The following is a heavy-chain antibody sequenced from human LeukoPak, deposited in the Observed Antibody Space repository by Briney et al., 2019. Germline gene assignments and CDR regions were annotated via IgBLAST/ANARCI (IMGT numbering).Heavy chain of an antibody. CDR3: AKDIYGYTIAAAGDY. CDR1: GFTFDDYA. J-gene: IGHJ4*02. D-gene: IGHD6-13*01. V-gene: IGHV3-9*01. Sequence: GGSLRLSCAASGFTFDDYAMHWVRQAPGKGLEWVSGISWNSGSIGYADSVKGRFTISRDNAKNSLYLQMNSLRAEDTALYYCAKDIYGYTIAAAGDYWGQGTLVTVSS. CDR2: ISWNSGSI.